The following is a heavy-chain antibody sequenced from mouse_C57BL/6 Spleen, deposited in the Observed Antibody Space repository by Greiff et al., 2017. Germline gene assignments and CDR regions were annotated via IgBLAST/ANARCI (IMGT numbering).Heavy chain of an antibody. J-gene: IGHJ2*01. CDR2: IYPRSGNT. Sequence: QVQLQQSGAELARPGASVKLSCKASGYTFTRYGISWVKQRPGQGLAWIGEIYPRSGNTYYNEKFTGKATLTADKSSSTAYMELRSLTSEDSAVYFCAREEWSNYFDYWGQGTTLTVSS. D-gene: IGHD1-1*02. V-gene: IGHV1-81*01. CDR3: AREEWSNYFDY. CDR1: GYTFTRYG.